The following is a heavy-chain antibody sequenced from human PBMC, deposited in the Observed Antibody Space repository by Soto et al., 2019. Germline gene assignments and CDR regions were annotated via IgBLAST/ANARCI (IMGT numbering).Heavy chain of an antibody. J-gene: IGHJ4*02. CDR3: ATLPGGVHHKSGVDN. CDR2: IVPVFTSA. Sequence: SVKVSCKASGGTFSSYPISWVRQAPGQGLEWMGEIVPVFTSANYAQKFQGQVTISADKPSHSVSLHWSSLKASDTAMYFCATLPGGVHHKSGVDNWGPGTLVTVSS. D-gene: IGHD3-10*01. CDR1: GGTFSSYP. V-gene: IGHV1-69*06.